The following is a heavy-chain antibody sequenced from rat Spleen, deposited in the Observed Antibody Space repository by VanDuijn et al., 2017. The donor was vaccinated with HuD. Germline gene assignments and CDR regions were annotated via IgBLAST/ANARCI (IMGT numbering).Heavy chain of an antibody. J-gene: IGHJ2*01. D-gene: IGHD1-12*01. Sequence: QVQLKESGPGLVQPSQTLSLTCTVSGFPLSNYDVLWVRQPPGKGLEWMGVIKGDGNKDYSSPRKSRLSISRDISKSQFFLKMNSLQTEDTATYYCARANRDSYAHFDYWGQGVMVTVSS. V-gene: IGHV2-13*01. CDR2: IKGDGNK. CDR3: ARANRDSYAHFDY. CDR1: GFPLSNYD.